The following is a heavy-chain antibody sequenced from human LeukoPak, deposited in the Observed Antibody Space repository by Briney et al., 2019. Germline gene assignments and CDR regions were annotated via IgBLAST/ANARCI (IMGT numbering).Heavy chain of an antibody. CDR2: IYHSGST. V-gene: IGHV4-30-2*01. CDR1: GGSISSGGYY. CDR3: ATTEAVAGTLLDY. D-gene: IGHD6-19*01. J-gene: IGHJ4*02. Sequence: SETLSLTCTVSGGSISSGGYYWSWIRQPPGKGLEWIGYIYHSGSTYYNPSLKSRVTISVDRSKNQFSLKLSSVTAADTAVYYCATTEAVAGTLLDYWGQGTLVTVSS.